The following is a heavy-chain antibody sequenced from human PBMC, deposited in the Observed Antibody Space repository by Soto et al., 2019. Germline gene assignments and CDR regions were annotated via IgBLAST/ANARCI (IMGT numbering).Heavy chain of an antibody. CDR3: ARAVAVPADFDY. D-gene: IGHD6-19*01. Sequence: QVQLVQSGAEEKKPGASVKVSCKASGYTFTTYAMHWVRQAPGQRLEWMGWINAGNGNTKYSQKFQGRVTITRDTSASTGYRKLSSLRAEVTAVYYWARAVAVPADFDYWGQGTLVTVSS. J-gene: IGHJ4*02. CDR1: GYTFTTYA. V-gene: IGHV1-3*05. CDR2: INAGNGNT.